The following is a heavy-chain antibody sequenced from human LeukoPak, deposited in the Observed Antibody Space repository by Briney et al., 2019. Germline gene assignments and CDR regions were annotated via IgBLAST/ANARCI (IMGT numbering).Heavy chain of an antibody. Sequence: ASVKVSCKASGYTFTGYYMHWVRQAPGQGLEWMGWINPNSGGTNYAQKFQGRVTMTRDTSISTAYMELSRLRSDDTAVYYCARELGSGSPTYYYYGMDVWGQGTTVTVSS. J-gene: IGHJ6*02. CDR2: INPNSGGT. D-gene: IGHD3-10*01. CDR3: ARELGSGSPTYYYYGMDV. V-gene: IGHV1-2*02. CDR1: GYTFTGYY.